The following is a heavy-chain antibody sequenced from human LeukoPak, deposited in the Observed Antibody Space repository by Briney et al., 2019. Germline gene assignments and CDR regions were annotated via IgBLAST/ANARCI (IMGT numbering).Heavy chain of an antibody. CDR2: INHSGST. D-gene: IGHD4-23*01. V-gene: IGHV4-34*01. J-gene: IGHJ4*02. Sequence: SETLSLTCAVYGGSFSGYYWSWIRQPPGKGLEWIGEINHSGSTNYNPSLKSRVTISVDTSKNQFSLKLSSVTAADTAAYYCARFTGVFDYWGQGTLVTVSS. CDR3: ARFTGVFDY. CDR1: GGSFSGYY.